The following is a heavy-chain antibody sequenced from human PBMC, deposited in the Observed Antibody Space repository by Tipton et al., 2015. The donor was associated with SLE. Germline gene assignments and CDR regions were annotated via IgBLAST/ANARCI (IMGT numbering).Heavy chain of an antibody. V-gene: IGHV4-34*01. CDR2: INHSGST. J-gene: IGHJ3*02. CDR3: ARHLDGTYGSHAFDI. CDR1: GGSFSGYY. Sequence: TLSPTCAVYGGSFSGYYWSWIRQPPGKGLEWIGEINHSGSTNYNPSLKSRVTISADTSKNQFSLKLSSVTAADTAVYYCARHLDGTYGSHAFDIWGQGTMVTVSS. D-gene: IGHD1-26*01.